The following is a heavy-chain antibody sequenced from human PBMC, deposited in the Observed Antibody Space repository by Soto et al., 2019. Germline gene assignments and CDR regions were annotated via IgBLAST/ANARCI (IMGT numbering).Heavy chain of an antibody. CDR2: IYYSGIT. V-gene: IGHV4-39*01. Sequence: PSETLSRTCAVSGGSISSSSYYWVWNRQRPGKGLEWIGSIYYSGITYYNPSLKRRVTISVDTSKNQFSLKLSSVTAADTAVYYCARQRLRSNTCFDPWGQGTLVTVSS. J-gene: IGHJ5*02. CDR1: GGSISSSSYY. CDR3: ARQRLRSNTCFDP. D-gene: IGHD4-17*01.